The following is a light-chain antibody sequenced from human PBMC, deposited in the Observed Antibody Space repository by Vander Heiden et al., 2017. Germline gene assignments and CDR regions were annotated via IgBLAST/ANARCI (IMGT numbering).Light chain of an antibody. CDR2: WAS. Sequence: DIVMTQSPDSLAVSLGERATINCKSSQSVLYSSNNKNYLAWYQQKPGQPPKLLIYWASTRESGVPDRFSGSGSGTDFTLTISSLQAEDVAVYYCQQYDSTPRTFVQGTKLEIK. J-gene: IGKJ2*01. CDR3: QQYDSTPRT. CDR1: QSVLYSSNNKNY. V-gene: IGKV4-1*01.